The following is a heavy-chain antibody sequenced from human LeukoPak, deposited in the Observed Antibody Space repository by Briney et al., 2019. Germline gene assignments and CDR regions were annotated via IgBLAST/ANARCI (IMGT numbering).Heavy chain of an antibody. CDR3: TTGIRGD. CDR1: GFTFTNAW. Sequence: GGSLRLSCAASGFTFTNAWMNWVRQAPGKGLEWVGRIASKTDGGTTDYAAPVKGRFTISRDDSKNTLFLQMNSLKTEDTAVYYCTTGIRGDCGQGTLVTVSS. J-gene: IGHJ4*02. V-gene: IGHV3-15*04. CDR2: IASKTDGGTT.